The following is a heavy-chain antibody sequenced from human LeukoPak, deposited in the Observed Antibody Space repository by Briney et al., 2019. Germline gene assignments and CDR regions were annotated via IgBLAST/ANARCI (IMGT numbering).Heavy chain of an antibody. CDR1: GFTFDDYA. D-gene: IGHD2-2*01. CDR3: AKDMSPSRGGAFDI. Sequence: GGSLRLSCAASGFTFDDYAMHWVRQAPGKGLEWVSGISWNSGSIGYADSVKGRFTISRDNAKNSLYLQMNSLRAEGTALYYCAKDMSPSRGGAFDIWGQGTMVTVSS. V-gene: IGHV3-9*01. CDR2: ISWNSGSI. J-gene: IGHJ3*02.